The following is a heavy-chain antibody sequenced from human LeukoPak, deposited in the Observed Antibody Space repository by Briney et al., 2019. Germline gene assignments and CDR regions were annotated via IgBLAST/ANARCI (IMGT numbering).Heavy chain of an antibody. CDR1: GGTFSSYA. J-gene: IGHJ4*02. V-gene: IGHV1-69*04. CDR3: ARDGSDSYGHRLFDY. D-gene: IGHD5-18*01. CDR2: IIPILGIA. Sequence: SVKVSCKASGGTFSSYAISWVRQAPGQGLKWMGRIIPILGIANYAQKFQSRVTITADKSTSTAYMELSSLRSEDTAVYYCARDGSDSYGHRLFDYWGQGTLVTVSS.